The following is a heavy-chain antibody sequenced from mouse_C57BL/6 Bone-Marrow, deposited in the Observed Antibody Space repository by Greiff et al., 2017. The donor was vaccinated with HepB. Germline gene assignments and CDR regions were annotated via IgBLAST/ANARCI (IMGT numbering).Heavy chain of an antibody. Sequence: QVQLQQPGAELVKPGASVKLSCKASGYTFTSYWMHWVKQRPGQGLEWIGMLHPNSGSTNYNEKFKSKATLTVDKSSSTAYMQLSSLTSEDSAVYYCAKIYYGSSYGYFDVWGTGTTVTVSS. CDR3: AKIYYGSSYGYFDV. J-gene: IGHJ1*03. CDR1: GYTFTSYW. CDR2: LHPNSGST. V-gene: IGHV1-64*01. D-gene: IGHD1-1*01.